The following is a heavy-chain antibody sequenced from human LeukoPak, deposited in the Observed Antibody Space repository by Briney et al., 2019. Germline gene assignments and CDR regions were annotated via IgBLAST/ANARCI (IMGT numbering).Heavy chain of an antibody. J-gene: IGHJ6*03. CDR2: IYTSGST. CDR3: ARVIASYYYYMDV. D-gene: IGHD2-21*01. V-gene: IGHV4-61*02. Sequence: SQTLSLTCTVSGGSISSGSYYWSWIRQPAGKGLEWIGRIYTSGSTNYNPSLKSRVTISVDTSKNRFSLKLSSVTAADTAVYYCARVIASYYYYMDVWGKGTTVTVSS. CDR1: GGSISSGSYY.